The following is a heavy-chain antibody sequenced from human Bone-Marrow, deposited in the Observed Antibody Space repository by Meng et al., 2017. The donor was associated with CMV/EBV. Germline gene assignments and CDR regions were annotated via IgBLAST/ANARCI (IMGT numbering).Heavy chain of an antibody. Sequence: GESLKISCAASGFTFTSYAMSWVRQAPGKGLEWVSAISGSGDSTYYADSVKGRFTISRDNSKNTLYLQMSGLRVEDTAVYYCARDPYFPSIAARPTPNWFDPWGQGTLVTVSS. J-gene: IGHJ5*02. V-gene: IGHV3-23*01. CDR1: GFTFTSYA. D-gene: IGHD6-6*01. CDR3: ARDPYFPSIAARPTPNWFDP. CDR2: ISGSGDST.